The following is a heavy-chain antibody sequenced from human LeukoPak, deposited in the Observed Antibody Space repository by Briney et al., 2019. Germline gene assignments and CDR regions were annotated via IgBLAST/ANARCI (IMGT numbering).Heavy chain of an antibody. Sequence: SETLSLTCTVSGGSINSYYWTWIRQPPGKGLEWIGYIYYSGNTNYNPSLKSRVTISLDTSRNQFSLKLSSVTAAGTAVYYCARRARATTGGDYFDYWGQGTLVTVSS. CDR1: GGSINSYY. D-gene: IGHD1-1*01. J-gene: IGHJ4*02. CDR3: ARRARATTGGDYFDY. V-gene: IGHV4-59*08. CDR2: IYYSGNT.